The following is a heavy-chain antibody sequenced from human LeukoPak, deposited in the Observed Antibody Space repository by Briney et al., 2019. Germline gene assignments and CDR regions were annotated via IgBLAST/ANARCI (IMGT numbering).Heavy chain of an antibody. CDR1: GIRSHS. J-gene: IGHJ6*03. CDR3: ARSSDGPYYYYLDV. CDR2: ISTRSSAI. V-gene: IGHV3-48*01. Sequence: PGGSLRLSCAGSGIRSHSMNWVRQAPGKGLEWVSYISTRSSAIYYADSVKGRFTISRDNAKNSLYLQMNSLRAEDTAVYYCARSSDGPYYYYLDVWGKGTTVTVSS. D-gene: IGHD6-6*01.